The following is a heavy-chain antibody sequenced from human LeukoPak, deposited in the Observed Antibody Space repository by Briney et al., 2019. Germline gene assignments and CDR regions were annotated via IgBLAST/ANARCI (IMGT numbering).Heavy chain of an antibody. CDR3: ARDSGKEYSSSCDY. V-gene: IGHV1-2*02. J-gene: IGHJ4*02. CDR2: INPNSGGT. Sequence: ASVKVSCKASGYTFTGYYMHWVRQAPGQGLEWMGWINPNSGGTNYAQKFQGRVTMTRDTSISTAYMELSRLRSDDTAVYYCARDSGKEYSSSCDYWGQGTLIPVSS. CDR1: GYTFTGYY. D-gene: IGHD6-6*01.